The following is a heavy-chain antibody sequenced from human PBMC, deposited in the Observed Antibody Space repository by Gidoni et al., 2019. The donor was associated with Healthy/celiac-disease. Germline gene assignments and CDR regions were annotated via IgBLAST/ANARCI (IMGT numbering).Heavy chain of an antibody. CDR2: IYYSGST. V-gene: IGHV4-59*01. D-gene: IGHD2-21*02. CDR3: ARHEVTAYDY. CDR1: GGSISSYY. J-gene: IGHJ4*02. Sequence: QVQLQESGPGLVKPSETLSLTCTVSGGSISSYYWSWIRQPPGKGLEWIGYIYYSGSTNYNPSLKSRVTISVDTSKNQFSLKLSSVTAADTAVYYCARHEVTAYDYWGQGTLVTVSS.